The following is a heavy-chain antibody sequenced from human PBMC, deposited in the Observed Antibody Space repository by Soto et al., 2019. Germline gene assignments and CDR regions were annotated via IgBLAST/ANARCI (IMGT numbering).Heavy chain of an antibody. CDR1: GGSISSSSYY. CDR3: AREYSSSSGGFDY. J-gene: IGHJ4*02. Sequence: SETLSLTCTVSGGSISSSSYYWGWIRQPPGKGLEWIGSIYYSGSTYYNPSLKSRVTISVDTSKNQFSLKLSSVTAADTAVYYCAREYSSSSGGFDYWGQGTLVTVSS. CDR2: IYYSGST. V-gene: IGHV4-39*02. D-gene: IGHD6-6*01.